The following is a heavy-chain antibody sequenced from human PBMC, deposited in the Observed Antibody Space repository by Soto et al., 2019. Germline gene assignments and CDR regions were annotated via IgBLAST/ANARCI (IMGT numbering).Heavy chain of an antibody. CDR3: AREDHILTGYSSPDY. CDR1: GFTFSSYS. CDR2: ISSSSSYI. D-gene: IGHD3-9*01. Sequence: PGGSLRLSCAASGFTFSSYSMNWVRQAPGKGLEWVSSISSSSSYIYYADSVKGRFTISRDNAKNSLYLQMNSLRAEDTAVYYCAREDHILTGYSSPDYWGQGTLVTVSS. J-gene: IGHJ4*02. V-gene: IGHV3-21*01.